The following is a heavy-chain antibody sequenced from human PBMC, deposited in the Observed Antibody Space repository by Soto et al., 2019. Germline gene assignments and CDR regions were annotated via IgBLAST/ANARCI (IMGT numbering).Heavy chain of an antibody. CDR2: IYYSGST. V-gene: IGHV4-31*03. J-gene: IGHJ5*02. D-gene: IGHD4-17*01. Sequence: QVQLQESGPGLVKPSQILSLTCTVSGGSISSGGYYWSWIRQHPGKGLEWIGYIYYSGSTYYNPSLKSRVIISVDTSKNQFCLKLSSVTAADTAVYYCARSTSVATEKWFDPWGQGTLVTVSS. CDR3: ARSTSVATEKWFDP. CDR1: GGSISSGGYY.